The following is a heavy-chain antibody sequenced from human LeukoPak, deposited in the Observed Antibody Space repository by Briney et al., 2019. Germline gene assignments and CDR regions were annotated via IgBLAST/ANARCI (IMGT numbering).Heavy chain of an antibody. CDR1: RPTFTSYA. J-gene: IGHJ4*02. CDR2: IIPIFVTA. V-gene: IGHV1-69*13. CDR3: ARDIAVSGTSGYFDY. D-gene: IGHD6-19*01. Sequence: SVKLSCNASRPTFTSYAISWVRQSPGQGLEWLGGIIPIFVTANYAQKFQGRVTITAYEYTSTAYMELSSLRSEDTAVYYCARDIAVSGTSGYFDYWGQGALVTVSS.